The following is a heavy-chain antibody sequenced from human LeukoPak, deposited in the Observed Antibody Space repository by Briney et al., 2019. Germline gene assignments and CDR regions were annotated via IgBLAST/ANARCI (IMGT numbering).Heavy chain of an antibody. J-gene: IGHJ6*03. CDR2: IYHSGST. CDR3: ARESRSVNYFYYMDV. CDR1: GYSISSGYY. V-gene: IGHV4-38-2*02. D-gene: IGHD2-15*01. Sequence: SETLSLTCTVSGYSISSGYYWGWIRQPPGKGLEWIGSIYHSGSTYYNPSLKSRVTISVDTSKNQFSLKLTSVTAADTAVYFCARESRSVNYFYYMDVWGKGTTVTVSS.